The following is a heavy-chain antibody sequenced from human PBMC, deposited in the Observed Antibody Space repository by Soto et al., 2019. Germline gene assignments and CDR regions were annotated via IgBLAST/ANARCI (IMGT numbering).Heavy chain of an antibody. CDR2: IIPIFGTA. CDR3: ARGGSGYDLDY. J-gene: IGHJ4*02. D-gene: IGHD5-12*01. Sequence: SVKVSCKASGGTFSSHAISWVRQAPGQGLEWMGGIIPIFGTANYAQKFQGRVTITADKSTSTAYMELSSLRSEDTAVYYCARGGSGYDLDYWGQGTLVTVSS. CDR1: GGTFSSHA. V-gene: IGHV1-69*06.